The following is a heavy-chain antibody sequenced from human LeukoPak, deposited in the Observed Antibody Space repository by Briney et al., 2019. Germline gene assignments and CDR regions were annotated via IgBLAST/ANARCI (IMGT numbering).Heavy chain of an antibody. CDR3: ARRMTTMIVVPGEGAFDI. D-gene: IGHD3-22*01. CDR1: GYTFTSYG. CDR2: ISAYNGNT. Sequence: ASVKVSCKASGYTFTSYGISWVRQAPGQGLEWMGWISAYNGNTNYAQKLQGRVTMTTDTSTSTAYMELRSLRSEDTAVYYCARRMTTMIVVPGEGAFDIWGQGTMVTVSS. J-gene: IGHJ3*02. V-gene: IGHV1-18*01.